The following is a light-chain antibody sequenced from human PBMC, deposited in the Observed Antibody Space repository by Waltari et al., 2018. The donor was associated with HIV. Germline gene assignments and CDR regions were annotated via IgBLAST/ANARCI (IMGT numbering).Light chain of an antibody. J-gene: IGLJ1*01. CDR3: QSYDSSLSGYV. CDR2: GNS. V-gene: IGLV1-40*01. CDR1: SSNIGAGYA. Sequence: QSVLTQPPSVSGAPGQRVTISCTGSSSNIGAGYAVPWYQQLPGTAPQLPIYGNSNPPSGFPHRISGTKSGTSASLAITGLQAEDEADYYCQSYDSSLSGYVVGTWTKVTVL.